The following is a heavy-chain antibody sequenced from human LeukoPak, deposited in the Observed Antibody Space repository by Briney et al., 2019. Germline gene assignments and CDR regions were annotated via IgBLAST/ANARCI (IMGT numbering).Heavy chain of an antibody. CDR1: GGSISTTNW. Sequence: SETLSLTCGVSGGSISTTNWWSWIRQPPGKGLEWIGEINHSGSTNYNPSLKSRVTISVDTSKNQFSLKLSSVTAADTAVYYCAREDIAVAGTLIDYWGQGTLVTVSS. J-gene: IGHJ4*02. CDR2: INHSGST. D-gene: IGHD6-19*01. V-gene: IGHV4/OR15-8*01. CDR3: AREDIAVAGTLIDY.